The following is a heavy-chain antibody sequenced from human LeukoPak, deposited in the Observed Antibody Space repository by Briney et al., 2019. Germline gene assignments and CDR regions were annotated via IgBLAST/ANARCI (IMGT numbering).Heavy chain of an antibody. J-gene: IGHJ3*01. CDR1: GFTFSTYA. V-gene: IGHV3-64*01. Sequence: PGGSLRLSCTASGFTFSTYATHWVRQAPGKGLEYVSGISGNGRSTFYGSSVKGRFTVSRDNSKDTLYLQMGSLRVEDMAVYYRTRDIGRLRGDAFDFWGQGTMVTVSS. CDR3: TRDIGRLRGDAFDF. D-gene: IGHD2-15*01. CDR2: ISGNGRST.